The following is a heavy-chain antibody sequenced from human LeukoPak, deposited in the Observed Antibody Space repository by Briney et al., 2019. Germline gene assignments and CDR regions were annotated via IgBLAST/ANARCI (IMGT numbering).Heavy chain of an antibody. Sequence: SETLSLTCTVSGGSISSGDYYWSWIRQPPGKGLEWIGYIYYSGSTYYNPSLKSRVTISVDTSKNQFSLKLSSVTAADTAVYYCARVGMTTVTYYFDYWGQGTLVTVSS. CDR1: GGSISSGDYY. CDR3: ARVGMTTVTYYFDY. D-gene: IGHD4-17*01. CDR2: IYYSGST. J-gene: IGHJ4*02. V-gene: IGHV4-30-4*01.